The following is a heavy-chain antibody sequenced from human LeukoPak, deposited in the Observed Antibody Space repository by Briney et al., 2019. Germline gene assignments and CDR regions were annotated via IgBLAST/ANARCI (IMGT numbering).Heavy chain of an antibody. Sequence: SETLSLTCAVYRGSFSGYYWSWIRQPPGKGLEWIGEINHSGSTNYNPSLKSRVTISVDTSKNQFSLKLSSVTAADTAVYYCARGLAAAGKRRFDPWGQGTLVTVSS. CDR3: ARGLAAAGKRRFDP. CDR2: INHSGST. CDR1: RGSFSGYY. V-gene: IGHV4-34*01. J-gene: IGHJ5*02. D-gene: IGHD6-13*01.